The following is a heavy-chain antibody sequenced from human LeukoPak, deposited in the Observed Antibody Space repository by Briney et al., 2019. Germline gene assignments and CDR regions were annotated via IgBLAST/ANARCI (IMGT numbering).Heavy chain of an antibody. Sequence: ASVKVSCKASGGTFSSYAISWVRQAPGQGLEWMGKIDPNYGFAYYAQKFQGRVTMTRDTSTSTVYMEVNSLTSDDTAVYYCPRVLAYCTDSSCPGMDVWGQGTTVTVSS. J-gene: IGHJ6*02. CDR1: GGTFSSYA. D-gene: IGHD2-8*02. V-gene: IGHV1-69*04. CDR3: PRVLAYCTDSSCPGMDV. CDR2: IDPNYGFA.